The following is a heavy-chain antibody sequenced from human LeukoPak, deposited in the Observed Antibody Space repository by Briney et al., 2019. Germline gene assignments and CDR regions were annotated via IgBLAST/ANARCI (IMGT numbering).Heavy chain of an antibody. V-gene: IGHV1-69*15. CDR2: IIPIFGSA. Sequence: VASVKVSCKASGGTFSSYAISWVRQAPGQGLEWMGRIIPIFGSANYAQKFQGRVTITADESTSTAYMELSSLRSEDTAVYYCARQTGIVVPAAMRGWFDPWGQGTLVTVSS. D-gene: IGHD2-2*01. J-gene: IGHJ5*02. CDR3: ARQTGIVVPAAMRGWFDP. CDR1: GGTFSSYA.